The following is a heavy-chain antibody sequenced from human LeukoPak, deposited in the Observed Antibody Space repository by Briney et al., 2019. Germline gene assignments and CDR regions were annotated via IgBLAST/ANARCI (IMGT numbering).Heavy chain of an antibody. CDR1: GFTVSSNY. CDR2: IYSGGST. J-gene: IGHJ4*02. D-gene: IGHD3-22*01. CDR3: ARVSYYDSSGYYFLSYVDY. V-gene: IGHV3-53*01. Sequence: GGSLRLSCAASGFTVSSNYMSWVRQAPGKGLEWVSVIYSGGSTYYADSVRGRFTISRDNSRNTLYLQMNSLGAEDTAVYYCARVSYYDSSGYYFLSYVDYWGQGTLVTVSS.